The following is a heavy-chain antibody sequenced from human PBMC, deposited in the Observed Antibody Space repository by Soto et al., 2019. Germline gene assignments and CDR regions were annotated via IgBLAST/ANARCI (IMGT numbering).Heavy chain of an antibody. D-gene: IGHD2-21*02. Sequence: PGGSLRLSCAASGFTFDDYAMHWVRQAPGKGLEWVSTVSGSGGGTYYADSVKGRFTISRVNSKNTMYLQMSNLRAEDTAVYFCARIGPYCGGDCYPDFDFWGLGTPVTVSS. J-gene: IGHJ4*02. CDR3: ARIGPYCGGDCYPDFDF. V-gene: IGHV3-23*01. CDR2: VSGSGGGT. CDR1: GFTFDDYA.